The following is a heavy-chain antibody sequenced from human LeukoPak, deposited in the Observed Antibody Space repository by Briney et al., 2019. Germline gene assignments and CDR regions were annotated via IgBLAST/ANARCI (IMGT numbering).Heavy chain of an antibody. J-gene: IGHJ6*03. V-gene: IGHV3-23*01. CDR3: AKHGTSKTLTMNYYYYMDV. CDR1: GFTFSSYA. D-gene: IGHD1-7*01. Sequence: GGSLRLSCAASGFTFSSYAMSWVRQAPGKGLEWVSAISGSGGSTYYADSVKGRFTISRDNSKNTLYLQMNSLRAEDTAVYYCAKHGTSKTLTMNYYYYMDVWGRGTTVTVSS. CDR2: ISGSGGST.